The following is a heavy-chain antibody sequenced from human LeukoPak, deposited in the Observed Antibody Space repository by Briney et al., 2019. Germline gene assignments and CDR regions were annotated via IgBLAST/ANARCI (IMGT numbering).Heavy chain of an antibody. CDR2: MNQDGSEK. Sequence: QSGGSLRLSCAASGFTFSDSWMSGVRQAPGKGLEWVAKMNQDGSEKDYVASVKGRFTISRDTARNSLYLQMGSLRAEATAVYYCATYTHWVAGDVWGQGTTVTVSS. CDR3: ATYTHWVAGDV. CDR1: GFTFSDSW. D-gene: IGHD3-16*01. J-gene: IGHJ6*02. V-gene: IGHV3-7*01.